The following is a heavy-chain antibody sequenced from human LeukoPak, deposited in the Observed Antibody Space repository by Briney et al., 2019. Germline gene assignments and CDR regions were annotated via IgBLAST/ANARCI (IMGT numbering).Heavy chain of an antibody. J-gene: IGHJ4*02. CDR2: ISYDGNTE. D-gene: IGHD4-17*01. CDR1: GFTFSTYG. CDR3: AKPRTPMTTFLDS. Sequence: GRSLRLSCAASGFTFSTYGIHWVRQAPGKGLEWVAVISYDGNTEYYADSVKGRFTISRDNSQNSLFLQMNSLRTEDTAVYYCAKPRTPMTTFLDSWGQGNLVTVSS. V-gene: IGHV3-30*18.